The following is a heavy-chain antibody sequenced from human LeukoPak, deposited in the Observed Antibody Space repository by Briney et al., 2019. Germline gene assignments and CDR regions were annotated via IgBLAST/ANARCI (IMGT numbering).Heavy chain of an antibody. CDR2: ILYDGTNT. Sequence: PGKSLRLSCAASGFTFSSYGMHWVRQAPGKGLEWVAVILYDGTNTYYADSVKGRFTISRDNSKNTLYLQMNSLRAEDSAVYYCARDFCSGGSCYPDAFDIWGQGTMVTVSS. J-gene: IGHJ3*02. CDR1: GFTFSSYG. CDR3: ARDFCSGGSCYPDAFDI. D-gene: IGHD2-15*01. V-gene: IGHV3-33*01.